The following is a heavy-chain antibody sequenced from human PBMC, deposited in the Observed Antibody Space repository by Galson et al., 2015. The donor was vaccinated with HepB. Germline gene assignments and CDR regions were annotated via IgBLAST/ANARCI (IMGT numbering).Heavy chain of an antibody. CDR1: SGSINSYY. D-gene: IGHD6-6*01. J-gene: IGHJ6*03. V-gene: IGHV4-59*01. Sequence: SETLSLTCTVSSGSINSYYWSWIRQPPGKGLEWIGYIYYTGSTDYNPSLKSRVTISVDTFKKQFYLKLKSVTAADTAVYYCAREQQLVQNYYYMDVWGEGTTVTVSS. CDR3: AREQQLVQNYYYMDV. CDR2: IYYTGST.